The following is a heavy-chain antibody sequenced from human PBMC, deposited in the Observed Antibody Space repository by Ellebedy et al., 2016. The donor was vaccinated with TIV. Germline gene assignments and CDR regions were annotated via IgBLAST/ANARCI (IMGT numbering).Heavy chain of an antibody. CDR3: VKGSGTMDV. J-gene: IGHJ6*02. D-gene: IGHD1-1*01. CDR2: ISSGGIT. V-gene: IGHV3-23*01. CDR1: GFTFSASG. Sequence: PGGSLRLSCAASGFTFSASGMTWARQAPGKGPEWVSGISSGGITYYADSVRGRFTISRDNSKNTLYLQMNSLRAEDTATYYCVKGSGTMDVWGQGTTVTVSS.